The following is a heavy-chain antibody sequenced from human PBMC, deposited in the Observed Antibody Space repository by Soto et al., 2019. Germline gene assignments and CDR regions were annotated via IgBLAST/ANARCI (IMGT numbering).Heavy chain of an antibody. D-gene: IGHD3-10*01. J-gene: IGHJ6*02. CDR1: GFTFSSYG. CDR3: ARRSRSSRSGSWETGLDV. CDR2: ISGGGGTT. Sequence: GGSLRLSCAASGFTFSSYGMAWVRQSPWKGLEWVSAISGGGGTTYDADSVKGRFTMSRDNSKNTLYLHMNSLRAEDTAVYYCARRSRSSRSGSWETGLDVWGQGTAVTVSS. V-gene: IGHV3-23*01.